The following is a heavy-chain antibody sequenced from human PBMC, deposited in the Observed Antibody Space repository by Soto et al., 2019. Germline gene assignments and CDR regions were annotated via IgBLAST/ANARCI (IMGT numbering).Heavy chain of an antibody. V-gene: IGHV4-34*01. D-gene: IGHD3-10*01. CDR1: GGSFSGYY. CDR3: ARGRRLITMVRGVIQSWFDP. J-gene: IGHJ5*02. Sequence: SETLSLTCAVYGGSFSGYYWSWIRQPPGKGLEWIGEINHSGSTNYNPSLKSRVTISVDTSKNQFSLKLSSVTAADTAVYYCARGRRLITMVRGVIQSWFDPWGQGTLVTVSS. CDR2: INHSGST.